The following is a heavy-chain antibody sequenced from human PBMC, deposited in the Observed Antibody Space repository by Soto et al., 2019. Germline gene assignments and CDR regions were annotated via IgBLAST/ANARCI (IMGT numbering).Heavy chain of an antibody. CDR3: AGDLRGSFNYGMDV. CDR2: ISGSGGST. D-gene: IGHD3-16*01. Sequence: GGSLRLSCAASGFTFSSYAMSWVRQAPGKGLEWVSAISGSGGSTYYADSVKGRFTISRENAKNSLYLQMNSLRAGDTAVYYCAGDLRGSFNYGMDVWGQGTTVTVS. J-gene: IGHJ6*02. V-gene: IGHV3-23*01. CDR1: GFTFSSYA.